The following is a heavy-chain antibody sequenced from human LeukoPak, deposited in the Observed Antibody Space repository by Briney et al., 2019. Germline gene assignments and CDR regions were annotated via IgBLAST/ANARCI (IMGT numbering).Heavy chain of an antibody. Sequence: LTPSKADSGLTFSNYKTHWARQHKKKSLERVSTIGTAGDTYYPCSVKSRLTISRENAKNSLYLRMNSLRAGDTAVYYCARGAVAGDFDYWGQGTLVTVSS. CDR2: IGTAGDT. J-gene: IGHJ4*02. V-gene: IGHV3-13*04. CDR3: ARGAVAGDFDY. D-gene: IGHD6-19*01. CDR1: GLTFSNYK.